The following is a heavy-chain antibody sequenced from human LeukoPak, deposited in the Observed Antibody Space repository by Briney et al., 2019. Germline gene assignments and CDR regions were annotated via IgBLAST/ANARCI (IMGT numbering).Heavy chain of an antibody. CDR3: ARVRPYSSSCLDY. D-gene: IGHD6-13*01. V-gene: IGHV1-2*02. Sequence: GASVKVSCKASGYTFTKSDISWVRQAPGQGLEWMGWIKTYDGYTDYAQKFQGRVTMTRDTSISTAYMELSRLRSDDTAVYYCARVRPYSSSCLDYWGQGTLVTVSS. CDR2: IKTYDGYT. CDR1: GYTFTKSD. J-gene: IGHJ4*02.